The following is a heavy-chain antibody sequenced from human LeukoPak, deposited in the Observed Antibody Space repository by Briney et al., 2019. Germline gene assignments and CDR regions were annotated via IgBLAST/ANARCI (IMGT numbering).Heavy chain of an antibody. CDR2: IYHSGST. J-gene: IGHJ2*01. V-gene: IGHV4-38-2*01. CDR3: ARGYDGSGYYYRNWYFDL. D-gene: IGHD3-22*01. CDR1: GFNFSIFGM. Sequence: GSLRLSCAASGFNFSIFGMSWVRQAPGKGLEWIGSIYHSGSTYYNPSLKSRVTISVDTSKNQFSLKLSSVTAADTAVYYCARGYDGSGYYYRNWYFDLWGRGTLVTVSS.